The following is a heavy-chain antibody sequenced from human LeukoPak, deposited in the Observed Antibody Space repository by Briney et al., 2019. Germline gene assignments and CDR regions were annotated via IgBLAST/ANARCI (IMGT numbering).Heavy chain of an antibody. CDR2: ISAYTGKT. D-gene: IGHD2-15*01. J-gene: IGHJ6*03. Sequence: ASVKVSCKASGYTFSSSGISWVRQAPGQGLEWMGSISAYTGKTNYAQKLQGRVTMTTDSATSTVYMELRSLTSDDTAVYYCGRGGDCSDGGCHACLPDYYYYMDVWGKGATVSVSS. V-gene: IGHV1-18*01. CDR3: GRGGDCSDGGCHACLPDYYYYMDV. CDR1: GYTFSSSG.